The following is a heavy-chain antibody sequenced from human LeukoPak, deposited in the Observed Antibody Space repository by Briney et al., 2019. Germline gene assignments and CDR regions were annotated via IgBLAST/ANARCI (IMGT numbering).Heavy chain of an antibody. CDR2: ITRSSSPI. CDR1: GFIFSDYT. J-gene: IGHJ4*02. D-gene: IGHD3-10*01. Sequence: GGSLRLSCAASGFIFSDYTMNWVRQAPGKGLEWLSYITRSSSPIYYADSVKGRFTTSRDNAKNSLYLQMNSLRAEDTAVYYCTRDSSPPYYHYHEYWGRGTLVTVSS. V-gene: IGHV3-48*01. CDR3: TRDSSPPYYHYHEY.